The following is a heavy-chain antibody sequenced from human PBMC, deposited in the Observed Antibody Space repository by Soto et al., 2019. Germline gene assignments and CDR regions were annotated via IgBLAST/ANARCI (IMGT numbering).Heavy chain of an antibody. CDR3: GKVLVGATGHTDSDS. Sequence: SETLSLTCTISGGSIYRSGYYWGWIRQPPGRGLEWIGNIDYNGVTYSNPSLKSRVTISRDTSKNQFSLKLTSVTAADTALYYCGKVLVGATGHTDSDSWGPGTLVTVSS. CDR2: IDYNGVT. CDR1: GGSIYRSGYY. J-gene: IGHJ4*02. V-gene: IGHV4-39*01. D-gene: IGHD2-15*01.